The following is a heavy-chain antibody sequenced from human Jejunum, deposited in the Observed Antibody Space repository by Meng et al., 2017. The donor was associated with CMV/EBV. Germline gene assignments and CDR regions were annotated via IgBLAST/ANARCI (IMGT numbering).Heavy chain of an antibody. CDR3: ARDSQRWYGDH. CDR1: GYTFTAGYY. V-gene: IGHV1-2*02. Sequence: SCQASGYTFTAGYYLHWVRRAPGQGLEWMGWISPNSGDTNYAQKFQGRVTMTRDTSISTAYLELTRLKSDDTAVYFCARDSQRWYGDHWGQGTLVTVSS. CDR2: ISPNSGDT. J-gene: IGHJ5*02. D-gene: IGHD2-15*01.